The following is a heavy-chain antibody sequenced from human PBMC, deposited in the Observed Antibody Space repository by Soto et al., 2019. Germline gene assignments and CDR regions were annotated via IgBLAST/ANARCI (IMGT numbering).Heavy chain of an antibody. CDR2: IYYSGST. J-gene: IGHJ4*02. CDR3: ARAVADSRNFDY. D-gene: IGHD6-19*01. V-gene: IGHV4-31*03. CDR1: GGSISSGGYY. Sequence: PSETLSLTCTVSGGSISSGGYYWSWIRQHPGKGLEWIGYIYYSGSTYYNPSLKSRVTISVDTSENQFSLKLSSVTAADTAVYYCARAVADSRNFDYWGQGTLVTVSS.